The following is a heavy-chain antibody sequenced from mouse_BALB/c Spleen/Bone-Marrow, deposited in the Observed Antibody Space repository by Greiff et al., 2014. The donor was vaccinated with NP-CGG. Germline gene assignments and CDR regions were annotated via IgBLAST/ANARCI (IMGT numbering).Heavy chain of an antibody. V-gene: IGHV1-7*01. CDR2: INPSTGYT. J-gene: IGHJ3*01. CDR1: GYTFTSYW. CDR3: ARGRFAY. Sequence: QVQLQQSGAELAKPGASVKMSCKASGYTFTSYWMHWVKQRPGQGLEWIGYINPSTGYTEYNQKFKDKATLTADKSSSTAYMQLSSLTSEDSAVYFCARGRFAYWGQGTLVTVS.